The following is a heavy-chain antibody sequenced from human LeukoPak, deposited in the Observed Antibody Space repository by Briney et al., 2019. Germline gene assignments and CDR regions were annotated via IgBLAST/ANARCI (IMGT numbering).Heavy chain of an antibody. CDR3: ARHKVYAILRYFDL. CDR2: INHSGST. J-gene: IGHJ2*01. CDR1: GGSISSYY. Sequence: SETLSLTCTVSGGSISSYYWSWIRQPPGKGLEWIGEINHSGSTNYNPSLKSRVTISVDTSKNQFSLKLSSVTAADTAVYYCARHKVYAILRYFDLWGRGTLVTVSS. V-gene: IGHV4-34*01. D-gene: IGHD2-8*01.